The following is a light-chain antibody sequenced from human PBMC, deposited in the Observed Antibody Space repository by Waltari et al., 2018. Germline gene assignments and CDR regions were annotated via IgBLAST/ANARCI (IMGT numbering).Light chain of an antibody. CDR2: DVA. CDR1: SSDVDGFNF. J-gene: IGLJ2*01. CDR3: SSYTSVNTR. V-gene: IGLV2-14*03. Sequence: QSALTQPAYMSGSPGQSLTTPCTGTSSDVDGFNFFSWYQQNPGKAPQLIIYDVANRPSGVSHRFSGSRSGNTASLTISGLQAEDEADYYCSSYTSVNTRFGGGTKLTVL.